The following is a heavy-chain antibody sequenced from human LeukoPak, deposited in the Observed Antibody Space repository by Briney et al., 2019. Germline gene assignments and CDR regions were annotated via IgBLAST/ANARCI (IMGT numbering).Heavy chain of an antibody. CDR1: GFTVSSNY. J-gene: IGHJ4*02. CDR2: ISGGGGTT. CDR3: AKDRSGSGSYYPDY. Sequence: GGSLRLSCAASGFTVSSNYMTWVRQAPGKGLEWVSAISGGGGTTYYADSVKGRFTVSRDNSKNTLYLQMNTLRAEDTAVYYCAKDRSGSGSYYPDYWGQGTLVTVSS. D-gene: IGHD3-10*01. V-gene: IGHV3-23*01.